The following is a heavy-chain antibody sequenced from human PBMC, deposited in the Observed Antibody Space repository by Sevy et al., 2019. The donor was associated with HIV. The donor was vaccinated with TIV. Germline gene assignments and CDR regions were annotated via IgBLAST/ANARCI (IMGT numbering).Heavy chain of an antibody. D-gene: IGHD6-13*01. J-gene: IGHJ3*02. Sequence: SETLSLTSTVSGASIRDSSYYWAWIRQPPGKGLEWIGNIYSYGETYYNSSLKSRVTISVDTSKNQFSLSLTSVTAADTAIYFCARSMEQQLDAFDIWGQGTMVTVSS. CDR3: ARSMEQQLDAFDI. V-gene: IGHV4-39*01. CDR2: IYSYGET. CDR1: GASIRDSSYY.